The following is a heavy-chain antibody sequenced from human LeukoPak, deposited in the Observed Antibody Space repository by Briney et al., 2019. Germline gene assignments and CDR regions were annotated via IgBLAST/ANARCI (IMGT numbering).Heavy chain of an antibody. D-gene: IGHD1-20*01. V-gene: IGHV3-74*01. CDR1: GFTFSSYW. CDR2: INSDGSST. CDR3: ARAFRYNWNDAYYYGMDV. J-gene: IGHJ6*02. Sequence: GGSLRLSCAASGFTFSSYWMHWVRQAPGKGLVRVSRINSDGSSTSYADSVKGRFTISRDNAKNSPYLQMNSLRAEDTAVYYCARAFRYNWNDAYYYGMDVWGQGTTVTVSS.